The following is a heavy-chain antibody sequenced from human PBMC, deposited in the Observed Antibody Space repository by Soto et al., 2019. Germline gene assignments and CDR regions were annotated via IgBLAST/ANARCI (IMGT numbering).Heavy chain of an antibody. CDR2: IYSGGST. CDR1: GFTVSSNY. CDR3: ATGSQSSISGWYGPLYSFDY. Sequence: EVQLVESGGGLVQPGGSLRLSCAASGFTVSSNYMSWVRQAPGKGLEWVSVIYSGGSTYYADSVKGRFTISRHNSKNTLYLQMNRLRAEHSPLYYCATGSQSSISGWYGPLYSFDYWVQGTLVTVSS. J-gene: IGHJ4*02. D-gene: IGHD6-19*01. V-gene: IGHV3-53*04.